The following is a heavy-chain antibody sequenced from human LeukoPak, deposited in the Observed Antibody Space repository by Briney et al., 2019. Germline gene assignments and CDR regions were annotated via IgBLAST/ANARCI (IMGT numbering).Heavy chain of an antibody. CDR2: TYSGGST. Sequence: PGGSLRLSCVASGLTVSGNYLSWVRQAPGKGLEWVSVTYSGGSTYYADSAKGRFTISRDNSKNTLYLEMNSLRAEDTAVYYCARYEGYISSWYRFLDNWGQGTLVTVSS. D-gene: IGHD6-13*01. CDR3: ARYEGYISSWYRFLDN. J-gene: IGHJ4*02. V-gene: IGHV3-53*01. CDR1: GLTVSGNY.